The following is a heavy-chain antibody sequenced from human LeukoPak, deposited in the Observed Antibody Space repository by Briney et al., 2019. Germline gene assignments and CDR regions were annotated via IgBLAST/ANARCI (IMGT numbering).Heavy chain of an antibody. D-gene: IGHD1-1*01. CDR2: ISYDGSNK. CDR3: AKENAGLYNWNDVRPYGMDV. Sequence: GGSLRLSSAASGFTFSSYGMHWVRQAPGKGLEWVAVISYDGSNKYYANSVKGRFTISRDNSKNTLYLQMNSLRAEDTAVYYCAKENAGLYNWNDVRPYGMDVWGQGTTVTVSS. J-gene: IGHJ6*02. CDR1: GFTFSSYG. V-gene: IGHV3-30*18.